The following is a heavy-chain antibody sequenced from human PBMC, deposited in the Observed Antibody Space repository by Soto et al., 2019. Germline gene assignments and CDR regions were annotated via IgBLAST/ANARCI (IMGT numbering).Heavy chain of an antibody. CDR3: SRVLNYYDSSGYPP. Sequence: PGGSLRLSCVASGFTFTDHHVDWVRQAPGKGLEWVGRTRNKADSYTTQYAASVKGRFTISRDDSKKSVYLQMNSLKTEDTAVYYCSRVLNYYDSSGYPPWGQGALVTVSS. CDR2: TRNKADSYTT. D-gene: IGHD3-22*01. V-gene: IGHV3-72*01. CDR1: GFTFTDHH. J-gene: IGHJ5*02.